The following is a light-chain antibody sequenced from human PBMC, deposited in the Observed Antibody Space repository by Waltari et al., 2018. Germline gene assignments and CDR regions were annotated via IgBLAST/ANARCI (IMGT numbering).Light chain of an antibody. J-gene: IGLJ1*01. CDR3: SSYTSNSTLYV. V-gene: IGLV2-14*01. CDR2: EVS. Sequence: QSALTQPASVSGSPGQSITISCTGTSSDIGGYNYVPWYQQHPGKAPKLIIYEVSNRPSGVSNLFSGSKSGNTASLTISGLQAEDEADYSCSSYTSNSTLYVFGTGTKVTVL. CDR1: SSDIGGYNY.